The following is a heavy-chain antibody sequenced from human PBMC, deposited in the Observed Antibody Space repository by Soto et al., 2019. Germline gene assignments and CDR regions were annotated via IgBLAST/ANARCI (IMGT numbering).Heavy chain of an antibody. Sequence: PSETLSLTCTVSGASISSGDYFWSWIRQSPGKGLQWIGYIYDSGSSYYNPSLKSRVTMSVDTSKNHFSLGLYSVTAADTAVYYCARGSYHLPTYWGQGPLVTVSS. CDR2: IYDSGSS. V-gene: IGHV4-30-4*01. CDR1: GASISSGDYF. J-gene: IGHJ4*02. CDR3: ARGSYHLPTY. D-gene: IGHD3-16*01.